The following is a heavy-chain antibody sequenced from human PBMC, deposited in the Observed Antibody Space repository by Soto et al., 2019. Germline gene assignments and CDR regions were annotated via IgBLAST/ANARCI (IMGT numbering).Heavy chain of an antibody. V-gene: IGHV3-48*01. J-gene: IGHJ3*01. D-gene: IGHD1-26*01. Sequence: EVQLVESGGGLVQPGGSLRLTCAASGFTFSIYSMNVVRQAPGKGLEWVSYIMPGSSHIFYSDSVKGRFTISRDNAKNSLYLQMNSLRAEDTAVYYCAIEKVGATSLHVFALWGKGTMVTVSS. CDR1: GFTFSIYS. CDR2: IMPGSSHI. CDR3: AIEKVGATSLHVFAL.